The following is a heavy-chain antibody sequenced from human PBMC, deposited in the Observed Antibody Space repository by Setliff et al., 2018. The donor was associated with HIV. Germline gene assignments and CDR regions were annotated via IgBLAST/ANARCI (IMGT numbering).Heavy chain of an antibody. CDR3: ARHRPWEVDVFDI. CDR2: FYYSWIT. D-gene: IGHD1-26*01. J-gene: IGHJ3*02. CDR1: GASIGRRSDC. Sequence: SETLSLTCTVSGASIGRRSDCWGWIRQPPGKGLEWIGSFYYSWITTYNPSLKSRVTISVDTSKNQFSLKLTSVTAADTAVYYCARHRPWEVDVFDIWGQGTMVTVSS. V-gene: IGHV4-39*01.